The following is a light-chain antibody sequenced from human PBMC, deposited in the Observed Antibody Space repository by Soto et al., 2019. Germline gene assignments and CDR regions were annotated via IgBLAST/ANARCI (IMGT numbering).Light chain of an antibody. CDR1: QTISSW. J-gene: IGKJ5*01. CDR2: DAS. CDR3: QQYHTSSIT. Sequence: DIQMTQSPSTLSASVGDRVTITCRASQTISSWLAWYQQKPWKAPTLLIYDASTLERGVPSRFSGTGSGTEFTLSIDSLQPDDFATYYCQQYHTSSITFGQGTRLEIK. V-gene: IGKV1-5*01.